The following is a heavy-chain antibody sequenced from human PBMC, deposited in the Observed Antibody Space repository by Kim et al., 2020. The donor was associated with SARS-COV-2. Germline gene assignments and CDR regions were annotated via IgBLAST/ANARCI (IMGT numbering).Heavy chain of an antibody. V-gene: IGHV7-4-1*02. D-gene: IGHD6-19*01. J-gene: IGHJ5*02. Sequence: ASVKVSCKASGYSFTSYAMNWVRQAPGQGLEWIGWINTNTGNPTYAQGFTGRFVFSLDTSVSTAYLQISSLKAEDTAVYYCARASSGWYWHWFDPWGQGTLVTVSS. CDR2: INTNTGNP. CDR1: GYSFTSYA. CDR3: ARASSGWYWHWFDP.